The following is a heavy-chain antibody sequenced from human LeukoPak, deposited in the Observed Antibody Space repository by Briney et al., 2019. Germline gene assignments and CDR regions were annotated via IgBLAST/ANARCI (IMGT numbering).Heavy chain of an antibody. CDR3: ASVYSSKGDWFDP. CDR2: INAGNGNT. D-gene: IGHD6-13*01. Sequence: ASVKVSCKASGYTFTSYAMHWVRQAPGQRLEWMGWINAGNGNTKYSRKFQGRVTITRDTSASTAYMELSSLRSEDTAVYYCASVYSSKGDWFDPWGQGTLVTVSS. CDR1: GYTFTSYA. J-gene: IGHJ5*02. V-gene: IGHV1-3*01.